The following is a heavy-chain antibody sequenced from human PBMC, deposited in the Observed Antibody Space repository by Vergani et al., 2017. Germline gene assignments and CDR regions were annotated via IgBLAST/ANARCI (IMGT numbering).Heavy chain of an antibody. J-gene: IGHJ4*02. D-gene: IGHD6-19*01. Sequence: EVQLVETGGGLIQPGGSLRLSCAASGFTVSSNYMSWVRQAPGKGLEWVSVIYSGGSTYYADSVKGRFTISRDTSKNTLYRQMNSLRAEDTAVYYCARGVGAVAIDYWGQGTLVTVSS. CDR2: IYSGGST. CDR1: GFTVSSNY. V-gene: IGHV3-53*02. CDR3: ARGVGAVAIDY.